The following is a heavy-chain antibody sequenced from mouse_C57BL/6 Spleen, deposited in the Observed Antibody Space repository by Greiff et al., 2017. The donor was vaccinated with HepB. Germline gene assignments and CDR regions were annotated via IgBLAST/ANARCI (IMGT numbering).Heavy chain of an antibody. V-gene: IGHV7-1*01. CDR3: ARDAGPNDAWFAY. CDR1: GFTFSDFY. J-gene: IGHJ3*01. Sequence: EVKLVESGGGLVQSGRSLRLSCATSGFTFSDFYMEWVRQAPGKGLEWIAASRNKANDYTTEYSASVKGRFIVSRDTSQSILYLQMNALRAEDTAIYYCARDAGPNDAWFAYWGQGTLVTVSA. CDR2: SRNKANDYTT. D-gene: IGHD2-12*01.